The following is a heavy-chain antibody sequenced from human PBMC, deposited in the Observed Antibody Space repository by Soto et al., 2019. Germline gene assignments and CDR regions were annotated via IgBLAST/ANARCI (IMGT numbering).Heavy chain of an antibody. CDR1: GGSIGNDDYS. J-gene: IGHJ4*02. D-gene: IGHD2-15*01. CDR3: ATVIPATRYFAY. V-gene: IGHV4-30-2*01. CDR2: IYHSGTT. Sequence: SETLSLTCTVSGGSIGNDDYSWSWVRQPPGKGLEWIGYIYHSGTTYYNPSFTSRVTISVDGSNNQFSLKLTSMTAADTAVYYCATVIPATRYFAYWGQGILVTVSS.